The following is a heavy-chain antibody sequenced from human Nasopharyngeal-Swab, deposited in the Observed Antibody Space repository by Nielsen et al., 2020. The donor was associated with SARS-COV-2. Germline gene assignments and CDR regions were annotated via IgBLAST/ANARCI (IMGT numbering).Heavy chain of an antibody. CDR2: IYYSWST. J-gene: IGHJ6*03. V-gene: IGHV4-31*02. CDR3: ARLLIAANGHYMDV. Sequence: WIRQPPGKGLEGIGDIYYSWSTYSNPSLKSRVTISVDTSKNQFSLKLSSVTAADTAVYYCARLLIAANGHYMDVWGKGTTVTVSS. D-gene: IGHD3-16*01.